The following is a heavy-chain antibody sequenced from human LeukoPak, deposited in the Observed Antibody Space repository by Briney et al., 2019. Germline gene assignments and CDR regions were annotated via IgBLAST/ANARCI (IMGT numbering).Heavy chain of an antibody. CDR2: INPNSGGT. Sequence: ASVKVSCKASGYTFIGYYMYWVRQAPGQGLEWMGWINPNSGGTDYAQKFQGRVTMTRDTSISTAYMELSSLRSEDTAVYYCARGLPYYYDSSGYPDFDYWGQGTLVTVSS. V-gene: IGHV1-2*02. CDR3: ARGLPYYYDSSGYPDFDY. J-gene: IGHJ4*02. CDR1: GYTFIGYY. D-gene: IGHD3-22*01.